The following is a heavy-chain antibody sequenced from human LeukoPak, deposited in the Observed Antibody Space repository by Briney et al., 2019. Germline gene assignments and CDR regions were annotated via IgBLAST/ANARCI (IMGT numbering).Heavy chain of an antibody. V-gene: IGHV5-51*01. Sequence: GESLKISRKGSGYSFTSYWIGWVRQMPGKGLEWMGIIYPGDSDTRYSPSFQGQVTISADKSISTAYLQWSSLKASDTAMYYCARRPPTYYYDSSAPDYWGQGTLVTVSS. CDR3: ARRPPTYYYDSSAPDY. CDR2: IYPGDSDT. J-gene: IGHJ4*02. D-gene: IGHD3-22*01. CDR1: GYSFTSYW.